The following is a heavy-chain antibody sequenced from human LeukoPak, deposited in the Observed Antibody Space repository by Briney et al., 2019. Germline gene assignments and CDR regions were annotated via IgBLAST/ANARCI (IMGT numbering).Heavy chain of an antibody. Sequence: GRSLRLSCAASGFLFSSYAMYWVRQTPGKGLEWVAVISFDGNEIYYADSVKGRFTISRDNSKNTLYFQMNSLRVEDTAMYYCAKDFFVPGGAFFDYWGQGTLVTVSP. J-gene: IGHJ4*02. D-gene: IGHD3-3*01. CDR1: GFLFSSYA. V-gene: IGHV3-30*18. CDR2: ISFDGNEI. CDR3: AKDFFVPGGAFFDY.